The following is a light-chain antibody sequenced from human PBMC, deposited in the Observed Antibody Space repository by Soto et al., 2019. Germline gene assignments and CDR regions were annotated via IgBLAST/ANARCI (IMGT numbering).Light chain of an antibody. CDR2: ATN. CDR1: RSNVGRNA. Sequence: QSVLTQPPSASGTPGQTVTISCSGSRSNVGRNAVSWYQQVPGMAPKLLVFATNKRPSGVPDRFSGSASGASASLAISGLQSEDEADYYCAVWDDTLNGPLFGGGTKLPVL. V-gene: IGLV1-44*01. J-gene: IGLJ2*01. CDR3: AVWDDTLNGPL.